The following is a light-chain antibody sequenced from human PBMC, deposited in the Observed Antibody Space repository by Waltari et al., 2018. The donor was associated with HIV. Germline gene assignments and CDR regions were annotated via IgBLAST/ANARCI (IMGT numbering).Light chain of an antibody. J-gene: IGKJ1*01. CDR2: GAS. V-gene: IGKV3-15*01. CDR3: QQYTTWPPGWT. Sequence: EIVMTQSPATLSVSPGERATLSCRASQTVGSDLAWYQQKPGQSPRLLIYGASTRATGIPARFGGSGSGAEFTLTITSLQAEDVAVYYCQQYTTWPPGWTFGQGTKVEF. CDR1: QTVGSD.